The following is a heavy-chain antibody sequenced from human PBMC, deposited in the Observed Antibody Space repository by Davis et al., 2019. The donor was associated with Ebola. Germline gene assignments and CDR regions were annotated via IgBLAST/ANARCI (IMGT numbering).Heavy chain of an antibody. CDR2: FDPEDGET. Sequence: ASVKVSCKVSGYTFSDLSMHWVRQAPGKGLEWLGGFDPEDGETIYAQKFQGRFTMTEDTFTDTAYMELSSLRSEDTAVYYCATPVLFYYDARGHYFNYWGQGTLVTVSS. V-gene: IGHV1-24*01. J-gene: IGHJ4*02. CDR1: GYTFSDLS. CDR3: ATPVLFYYDARGHYFNY. D-gene: IGHD3-22*01.